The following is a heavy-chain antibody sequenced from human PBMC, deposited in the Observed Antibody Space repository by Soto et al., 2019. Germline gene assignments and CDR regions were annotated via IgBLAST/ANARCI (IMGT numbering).Heavy chain of an antibody. Sequence: SETLSLTCTVSGGSIDRSNYYWDWIRQPPGKGLEWIGTTYYNGNAYYTPSLKSRVTMSVDTSKNQFSLKLISVTAADTAVYYCARHFVAVVIKGWGYWGQGTLVTVS. CDR2: TYYNGNA. CDR1: GGSIDRSNYY. J-gene: IGHJ4*02. CDR3: ARHFVAVVIKGWGY. D-gene: IGHD3-22*01. V-gene: IGHV4-39*01.